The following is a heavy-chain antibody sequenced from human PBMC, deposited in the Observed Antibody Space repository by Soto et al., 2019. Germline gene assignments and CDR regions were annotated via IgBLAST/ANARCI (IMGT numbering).Heavy chain of an antibody. Sequence: GGSLRLSCAASGFTFDDYAMHWVRQAPGKGLEWVSGISWNSGSIGYADSVKGRFTISRDNAKNSLYLQMNSLRAEDTALYYCAKDSSYIPAANNFLDYWGQGTLVTVSS. J-gene: IGHJ4*02. CDR2: ISWNSGSI. D-gene: IGHD2-2*01. CDR3: AKDSSYIPAANNFLDY. V-gene: IGHV3-9*01. CDR1: GFTFDDYA.